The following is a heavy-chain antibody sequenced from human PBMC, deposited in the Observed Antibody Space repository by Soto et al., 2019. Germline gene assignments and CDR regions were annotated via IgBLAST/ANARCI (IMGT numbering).Heavy chain of an antibody. CDR1: GFSLSTNGEG. D-gene: IGHD3-22*01. J-gene: IGHJ2*01. V-gene: IGHV2-5*02. Sequence: QITLKESGPTLVKPTQTLTLTCTFSGFSLSTNGEGVGWIRQPPGKALDWLALIYWDDDKSYSPSLKSRLTIAKNISKDQVVLTMTNMDPVDTATYFSAHSAYYDSRGFYYGYWYFDLWGRGSLVTVSS. CDR3: AHSAYYDSRGFYYGYWYFDL. CDR2: IYWDDDK.